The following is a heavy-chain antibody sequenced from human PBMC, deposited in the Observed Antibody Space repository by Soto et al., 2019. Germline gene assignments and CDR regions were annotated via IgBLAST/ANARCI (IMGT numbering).Heavy chain of an antibody. J-gene: IGHJ4*02. Sequence: GSLRLSCAASGFTFNTYDMSWVRQAPGQGLEWVSTIIGSTGSTFYADSVKGRFIISRDNSKNTLYLQMSGLRAEDTAVYYCAKGAWLDYWGQGTLVTVSS. CDR2: IIGSTGST. V-gene: IGHV3-23*01. CDR1: GFTFNTYD. CDR3: AKGAWLDY.